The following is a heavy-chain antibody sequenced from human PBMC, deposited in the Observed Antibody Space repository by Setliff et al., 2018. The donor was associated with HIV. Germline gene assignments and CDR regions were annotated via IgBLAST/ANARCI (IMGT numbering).Heavy chain of an antibody. CDR3: LRAAESE. Sequence: GGSLRLSCAASGFTVSNDYMSWVRQAPGRGLEWVSVIHSGGSTYYADSVKGRFIISRDNSKNTLYLQMNRLRVEDKAVYYCLRAAESEWGQGTLVTVSS. CDR1: GFTVSNDY. J-gene: IGHJ4*02. V-gene: IGHV3-66*01. D-gene: IGHD3-10*01. CDR2: IHSGGST.